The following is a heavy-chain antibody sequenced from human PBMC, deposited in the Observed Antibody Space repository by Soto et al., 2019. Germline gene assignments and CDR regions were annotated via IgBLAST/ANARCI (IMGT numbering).Heavy chain of an antibody. V-gene: IGHV4-59*01. CDR3: AREKDDFWSGYPTTNYYYYYMDV. D-gene: IGHD3-3*01. CDR1: GGSISSYY. J-gene: IGHJ6*03. CDR2: IYYSGST. Sequence: SETLSLTCTVSGGSISSYYWSWIRQPPGKGLEWIGYIYYSGSTNYNPSLKSRVTISVDTSKNQFSLKLSSVTAADTAVYYCAREKDDFWSGYPTTNYYYYYMDVWGKGTTVTV.